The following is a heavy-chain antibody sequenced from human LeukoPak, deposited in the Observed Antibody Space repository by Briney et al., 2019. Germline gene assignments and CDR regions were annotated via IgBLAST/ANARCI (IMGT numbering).Heavy chain of an antibody. V-gene: IGHV4-59*11. CDR3: ASRPADTTWYGVFDY. Sequence: PSETLSLTCSVSGGSTNSHYWSWIRQPPGKRLEWIGYIFNTGNTNYNPSLASRVTMSVDTSRAQFFLRLSPVTAADTAIYYCASRPADTTWYGVFDYWSQGTLVTVS. J-gene: IGHJ4*02. CDR2: IFNTGNT. D-gene: IGHD3-10*01. CDR1: GGSTNSHY.